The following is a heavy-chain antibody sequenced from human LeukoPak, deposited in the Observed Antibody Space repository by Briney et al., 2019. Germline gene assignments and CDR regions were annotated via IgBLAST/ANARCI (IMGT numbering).Heavy chain of an antibody. CDR1: GGSFSGYY. D-gene: IGHD3-22*01. V-gene: IGHV4-34*01. Sequence: PSETLSLTCAVSGGSFSGYYWSWIRQPPGKGLEWIGEINHSGSTNYNPSLKSRVTISVDTSKNQFSLKLSSVTAADTAVYYCARGRRGTMIVVVTSIAFDIWGQGTMVTVSS. CDR2: INHSGST. J-gene: IGHJ3*02. CDR3: ARGRRGTMIVVVTSIAFDI.